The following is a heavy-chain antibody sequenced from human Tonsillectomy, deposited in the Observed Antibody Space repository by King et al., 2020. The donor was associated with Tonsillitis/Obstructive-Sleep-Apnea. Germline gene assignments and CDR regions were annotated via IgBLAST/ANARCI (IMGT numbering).Heavy chain of an antibody. J-gene: IGHJ4*02. CDR2: IKSKTDGGTA. Sequence: VQLVESGGGLVKPGGSLRLSCAASGLTVSNAWMSWVRQAPGKGLEWVGRIKSKTDGGTADYGAPVKGRFTISRDESKNTLYLQMSSLKTEDTAVYYCTTYDFWSGYSYWGQGTLVTVSS. D-gene: IGHD3-3*01. CDR1: GLTVSNAW. CDR3: TTYDFWSGYSY. V-gene: IGHV3-15*01.